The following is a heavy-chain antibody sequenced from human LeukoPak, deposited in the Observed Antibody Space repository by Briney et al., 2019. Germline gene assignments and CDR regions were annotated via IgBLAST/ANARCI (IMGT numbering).Heavy chain of an antibody. V-gene: IGHV4-34*01. J-gene: IGHJ4*02. D-gene: IGHD4-17*01. CDR3: ARGYGDHEYYFDY. CDR1: GFTFSTYW. CDR2: INHSGST. Sequence: GSLRLSCAASGFTFSTYWMSWVRQPPGKGLEWIGEINHSGSTNYNPSLKSRVTISVDTSKNQFSLKLSSVTAADTAVYYCARGYGDHEYYFDYWGQGTLVTVSS.